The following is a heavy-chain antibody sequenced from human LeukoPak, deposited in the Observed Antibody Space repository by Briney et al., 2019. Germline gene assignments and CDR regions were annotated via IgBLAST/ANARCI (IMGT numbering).Heavy chain of an antibody. CDR2: ISSSSSYI. Sequence: GGSLRLSCAASGFTFSSYAMSWVRQAPGKGLEWVSSISSSSSYIYYADSVKGRFTISRDNAKNSLYLQMNSLRAEDTAVYYCARATGNKFFDYWGQGTLVTVSS. J-gene: IGHJ4*02. D-gene: IGHD4-17*01. CDR3: ARATGNKFFDY. CDR1: GFTFSSYA. V-gene: IGHV3-21*01.